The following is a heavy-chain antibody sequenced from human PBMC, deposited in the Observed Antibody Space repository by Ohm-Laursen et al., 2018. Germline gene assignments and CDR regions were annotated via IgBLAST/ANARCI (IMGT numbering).Heavy chain of an antibody. V-gene: IGHV3-30*03. CDR2: ISYDGKKQ. D-gene: IGHD4/OR15-4a*01. CDR1: GFTFSSYG. J-gene: IGHJ4*02. Sequence: SLRLSCAVSGFTFSSYGMNWVRQAPGKGLEWVAVISYDGKKQYYGDSVRGRFTISRDNSKNTLYLQMNSLSAEDTAVYYCAREPYDASLRGYFDYWGQGTLVTVSS. CDR3: AREPYDASLRGYFDY.